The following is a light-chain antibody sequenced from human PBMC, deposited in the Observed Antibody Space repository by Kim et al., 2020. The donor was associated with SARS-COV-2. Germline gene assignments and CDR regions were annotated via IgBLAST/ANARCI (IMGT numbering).Light chain of an antibody. Sequence: DIQMTQSPSTLSASVGDSVTITCRASQSVNNWLAWYQQKPGKAPKLLIYDASTLESGVPSRFSGSASGTESTLTISSLQPDDFATYFCQHYYSYPWTFGQGTKVDIK. V-gene: IGKV1-5*01. J-gene: IGKJ1*01. CDR2: DAS. CDR1: QSVNNW. CDR3: QHYYSYPWT.